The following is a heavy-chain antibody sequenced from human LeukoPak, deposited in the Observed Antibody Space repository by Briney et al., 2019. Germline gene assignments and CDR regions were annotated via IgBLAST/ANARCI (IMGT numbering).Heavy chain of an antibody. CDR2: ISAYNGNT. V-gene: IGHV1-18*01. D-gene: IGHD2-2*02. CDR3: ASGYCSSTSRYRWGSYFDY. J-gene: IGHJ4*02. CDR1: GYTFTSYG. Sequence: ASVKVSCKASGYTFTSYGIIWVRQAPGQGLEWMGWISAYNGNTNYAQKLQGRVTMTTDTSTSTAYMELRSLRSDDTAVYYCASGYCSSTSRYRWGSYFDYWGQGTLVTVSS.